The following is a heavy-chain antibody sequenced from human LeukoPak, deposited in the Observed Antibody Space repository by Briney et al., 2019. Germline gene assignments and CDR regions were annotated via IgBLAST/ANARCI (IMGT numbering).Heavy chain of an antibody. CDR2: INPSGGST. J-gene: IGHJ4*02. D-gene: IGHD6-13*01. CDR1: GYTFTSYY. Sequence: GASVKVSCKASGYTFTSYYMHWVRQAPGQGLEWMGIINPSGGSTSYAQKFQGRVTMTRDMSTNTVYMELSSLRSEDTAVYYCASLGGIAGQPLSDYWGQGTLVTVSS. CDR3: ASLGGIAGQPLSDY. V-gene: IGHV1-46*01.